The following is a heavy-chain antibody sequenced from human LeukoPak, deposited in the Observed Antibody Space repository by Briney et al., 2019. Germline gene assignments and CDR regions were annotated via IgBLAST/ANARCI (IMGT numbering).Heavy chain of an antibody. CDR2: IHPSGGST. D-gene: IGHD6-13*01. CDR3: ARDLSSSWSTPDY. J-gene: IGHJ4*02. CDR1: GYTFTSYC. Sequence: ASVKVSCKASGYTFTSYCMHWVRQAPGQGLEWMGIIHPSGGSTSYAQKFQGRVTMTRDTSASTVYMELSSLRSEDTAVYYCARDLSSSWSTPDYWGQGTLVTVSS. V-gene: IGHV1-46*01.